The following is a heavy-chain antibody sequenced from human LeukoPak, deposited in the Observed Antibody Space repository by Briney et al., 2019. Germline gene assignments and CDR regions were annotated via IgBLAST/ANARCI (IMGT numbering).Heavy chain of an antibody. CDR1: GFTFSIYW. V-gene: IGHV3-7*04. J-gene: IGHJ4*02. CDR3: ARDLAGAPFDY. CDR2: IKQDGSEK. D-gene: IGHD6-13*01. Sequence: GGSLRLSCAASGFTFSIYWMSWVRQAPGKGLEWVANIKQDGSEKYYVDSVKGRFTISRDNAKNSLFLQMNSLRAEDTAVYYCARDLAGAPFDYWGQGTWSPSPQ.